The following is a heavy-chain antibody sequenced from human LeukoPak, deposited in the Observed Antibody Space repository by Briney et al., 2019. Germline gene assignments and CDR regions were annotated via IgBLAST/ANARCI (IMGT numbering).Heavy chain of an antibody. CDR1: GGSISSSSYY. CDR3: AGSTYDNWFDP. D-gene: IGHD2-8*01. Sequence: SETLSLTCAVSGGSISSSSYYCGWIRQPPGKGLEWIGSIYHSGSTYYNPSLKSRVTLSVETSKNQFSLKLSSVTAADTAVYYCAGSTYDNWFDPWGQGTLVTVSS. J-gene: IGHJ5*02. CDR2: IYHSGST. V-gene: IGHV4-39*01.